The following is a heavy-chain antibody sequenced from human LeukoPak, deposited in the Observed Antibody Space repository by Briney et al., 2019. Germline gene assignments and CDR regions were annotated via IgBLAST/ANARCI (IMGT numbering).Heavy chain of an antibody. J-gene: IGHJ1*01. CDR3: ARAPSEIGGYYPEYFRH. V-gene: IGHV3-74*01. CDR2: IKSDGST. CDR1: RFSFSIYW. Sequence: PGGSLRLSCAASRFSFSIYWLHWVRQAPGKGLVWVSRIKSDGSTNYADSVKGRFTISRDNAKNTLSLQMNSLRPEDTGVYYCARAPSEIGGYYPEYFRHWGQGTLVTVSS. D-gene: IGHD3-3*01.